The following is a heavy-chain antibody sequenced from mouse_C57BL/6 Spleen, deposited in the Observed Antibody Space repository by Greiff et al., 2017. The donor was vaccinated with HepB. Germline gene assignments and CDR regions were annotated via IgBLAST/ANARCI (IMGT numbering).Heavy chain of an antibody. CDR1: GYTFTSYW. J-gene: IGHJ2*01. Sequence: QVHVKQPGAELVKPGASVKLSCKASGYTFTSYWMHWVKQRPGQGLEWIGMIHPNSGSTNYNEKFKSKATLTVDKSSSTAYMQLSSLTSEDSAVYYCARGEYYYFDYWGQGTTLTVSS. D-gene: IGHD5-1*01. CDR2: IHPNSGST. CDR3: ARGEYYYFDY. V-gene: IGHV1-64*01.